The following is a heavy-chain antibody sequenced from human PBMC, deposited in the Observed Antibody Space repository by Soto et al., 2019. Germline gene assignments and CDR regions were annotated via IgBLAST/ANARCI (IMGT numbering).Heavy chain of an antibody. CDR1: GGAFSDYY. V-gene: IGHV4-34*01. D-gene: IGHD1-26*01. CDR3: AGGSPSAWEPPFY. Sequence: SETLSLTCAVYGGAFSDYYWSWIRQPPGKGLEWIGEIDRYGSTNYDPSLKSRVAISIETSKNQFSLKLTSVTAADTAIYYCAGGSPSAWEPPFYWGQGTLVTVSS. CDR2: IDRYGST. J-gene: IGHJ4*02.